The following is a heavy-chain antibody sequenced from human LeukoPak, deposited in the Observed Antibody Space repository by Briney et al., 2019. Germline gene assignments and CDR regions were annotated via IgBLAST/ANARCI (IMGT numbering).Heavy chain of an antibody. CDR1: GGSISSYY. Sequence: SETLSLTCTVSGGSISSYYWSWIRQPPGKGLEWIGYIYYSGSTNYNPSLKSRVSMSVDVSKNQFSLKLSSVTAADTAVYYCASTGYCSGGNCYAEFFQHWGQGTLVSVSS. D-gene: IGHD2-15*01. J-gene: IGHJ1*01. CDR2: IYYSGST. V-gene: IGHV4-59*08. CDR3: ASTGYCSGGNCYAEFFQH.